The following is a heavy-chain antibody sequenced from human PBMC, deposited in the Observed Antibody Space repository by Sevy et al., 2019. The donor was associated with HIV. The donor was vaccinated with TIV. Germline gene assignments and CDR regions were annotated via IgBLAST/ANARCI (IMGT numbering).Heavy chain of an antibody. J-gene: IGHJ5*02. D-gene: IGHD3-10*01. CDR3: ARGSHYYGSGSPVPKYNWFDP. V-gene: IGHV1-18*04. CDR2: ISACNGNT. Sequence: ASVKVSCKASGYTFTSYGMSWVRQAPGQGLEWMGWISACNGNTNYAQKLQGRVTMTTDTSTSTAYMELRSLRSDDTAVYYCARGSHYYGSGSPVPKYNWFDPWGQGTLVTVSS. CDR1: GYTFTSYG.